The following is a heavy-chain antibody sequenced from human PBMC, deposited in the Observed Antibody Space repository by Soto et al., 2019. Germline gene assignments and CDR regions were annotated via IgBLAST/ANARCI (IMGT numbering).Heavy chain of an antibody. J-gene: IGHJ4*02. V-gene: IGHV3-11*05. CDR1: EFTFSDYY. CDR3: ARVVYYDSSFFDY. Sequence: QVQLVESGGGLVKPGGSLRLSCAASEFTFSDYYMSWIRQAPGKGLEWVSYISSSSSYTNYADSVKGRFTISRDNAKNSLYLQMNSLRAEDTAVYYCARVVYYDSSFFDYWGQGTLVTVSS. CDR2: ISSSSSYT. D-gene: IGHD3-22*01.